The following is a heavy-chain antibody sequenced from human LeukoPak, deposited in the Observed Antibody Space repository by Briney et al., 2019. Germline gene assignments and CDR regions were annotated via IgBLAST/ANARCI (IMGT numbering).Heavy chain of an antibody. J-gene: IGHJ4*02. CDR1: GFTFSSYS. Sequence: GGSLRLSCAASGFTFSSYSMNWVRQAPGKGLEWVSSISSSSSYIYYADSVKGRFTISRDNAKNSLYLQMNSLRAEDTAVYYCVKEKKYYYDTTGYPGYDYWGQGTLVTVSS. CDR3: VKEKKYYYDTTGYPGYDY. V-gene: IGHV3-21*01. CDR2: ISSSSSYI. D-gene: IGHD3-22*01.